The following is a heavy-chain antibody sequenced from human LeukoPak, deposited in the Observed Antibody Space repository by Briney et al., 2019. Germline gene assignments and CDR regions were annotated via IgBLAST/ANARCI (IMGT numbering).Heavy chain of an antibody. J-gene: IGHJ4*02. Sequence: GGSLRLSCEASGFTFNRYSMSWVRQAPGKGLEWLSAISNSGTRTYYADSVKGRFTISRDNSKNTLYLQMNSLRAEDTAVYYCAKEALYRLDFNYFDYWGQGTLVTVSS. CDR1: GFTFNRYS. V-gene: IGHV3-23*01. CDR3: AKEALYRLDFNYFDY. D-gene: IGHD2-8*01. CDR2: ISNSGTRT.